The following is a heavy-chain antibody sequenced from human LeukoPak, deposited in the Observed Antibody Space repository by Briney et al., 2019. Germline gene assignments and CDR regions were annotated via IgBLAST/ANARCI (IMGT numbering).Heavy chain of an antibody. V-gene: IGHV3-30*03. Sequence: GGSLRLSCAASGFTFSSYGMHWVRQAPGKGLEWVAVISYDGSNKYYADSVKGRFTISRDNSKNTLYLQMNSLRAEDTAVYYCARDYGGNSPIYFDYWGQGTLVTVSS. CDR1: GFTFSSYG. CDR2: ISYDGSNK. D-gene: IGHD4-23*01. J-gene: IGHJ4*02. CDR3: ARDYGGNSPIYFDY.